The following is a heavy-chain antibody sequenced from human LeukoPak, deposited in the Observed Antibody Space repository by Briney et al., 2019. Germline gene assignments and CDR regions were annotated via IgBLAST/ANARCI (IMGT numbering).Heavy chain of an antibody. Sequence: GGSLRLSCAASGFTFSSYAMHWVRQAPGKGLEWVAVISYDGSNKYYADSVEGRFAISRDNSKNTLYLQMNSLRAEDTAVYYCARVPTTRIAARPIFYFYYMDVWGKGTTVTVSS. V-gene: IGHV3-30*09. CDR3: ARVPTTRIAARPIFYFYYMDV. CDR2: ISYDGSNK. CDR1: GFTFSSYA. D-gene: IGHD6-6*01. J-gene: IGHJ6*03.